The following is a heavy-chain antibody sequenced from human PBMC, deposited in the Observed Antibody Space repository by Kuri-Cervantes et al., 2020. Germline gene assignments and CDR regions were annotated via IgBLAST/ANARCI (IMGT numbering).Heavy chain of an antibody. J-gene: IGHJ4*02. CDR1: GFSFSDYG. CDR2: ISYDGTKV. CDR3: AKVVDLDY. D-gene: IGHD2-15*01. V-gene: IGHV3-30*18. Sequence: GGSLRLSCAASGFSFSDYGLHWVRQAPGKGLEWVAVISYDGTKVYYGDSVKGRFTISRDNSKNTLFLQMNSLRADDTAVYYCAKVVDLDYWGQGTLVTVSS.